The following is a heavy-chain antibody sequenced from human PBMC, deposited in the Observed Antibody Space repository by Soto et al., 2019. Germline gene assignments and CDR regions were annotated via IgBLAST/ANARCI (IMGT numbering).Heavy chain of an antibody. D-gene: IGHD4-17*01. CDR2: IWYDGSNK. V-gene: IGHV3-33*01. J-gene: IGHJ6*02. CDR1: GFTFSSYG. CDR3: ARDSDYGYGMDV. Sequence: QVQLVESGGGVVQPGRSLRLSCAASGFTFSSYGMHWVRQAPGKGLEWVAVIWYDGSNKYYADSVKGRFTISRDNSKNTLYLQMNSLRAEDTAVYYCARDSDYGYGMDVWGQGTTVTVSS.